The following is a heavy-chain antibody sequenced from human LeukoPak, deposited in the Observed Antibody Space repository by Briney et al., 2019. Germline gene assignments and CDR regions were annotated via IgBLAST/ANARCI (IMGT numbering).Heavy chain of an antibody. D-gene: IGHD4-23*01. V-gene: IGHV3-30*04. CDR2: IPYDGSNK. CDR3: ARAEGYGGELDS. CDR1: GFTFSTYA. Sequence: GGSLRLSCAASGFTFSTYAMHWVRQTPGKGLEWVAVIPYDGSNKYYADSVKGRFTISRENSKNRLYLQMNSLRAEDTAVYYCARAEGYGGELDSWGQGTLVTVSS. J-gene: IGHJ4*02.